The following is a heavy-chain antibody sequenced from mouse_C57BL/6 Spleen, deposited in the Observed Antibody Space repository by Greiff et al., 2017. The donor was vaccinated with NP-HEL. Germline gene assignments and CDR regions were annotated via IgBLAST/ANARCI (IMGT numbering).Heavy chain of an antibody. Sequence: EVQLQQSGPELVGPGASVRIPCKASGYTFTDYNMDWVKQSHGKSLEWIGDINPNNGGTIYNQKFKGKATLTVDRSSSTAYMELRSLTSGDTAVYYCARGGNWVDYWGQGTTLTVSS. J-gene: IGHJ2*01. CDR1: GYTFTDYN. CDR2: INPNNGGT. CDR3: ARGGNWVDY. D-gene: IGHD4-1*02. V-gene: IGHV1-18*01.